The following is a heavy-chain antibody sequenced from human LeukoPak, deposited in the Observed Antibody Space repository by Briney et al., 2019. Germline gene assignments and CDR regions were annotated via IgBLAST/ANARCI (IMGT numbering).Heavy chain of an antibody. CDR3: ARDRSGFAAAEGNWFDP. D-gene: IGHD6-13*01. J-gene: IGHJ5*02. CDR2: ISSRGSTI. V-gene: IGHV3-11*01. Sequence: GGSLRLSCAASGFTFSDYYMSWIRQAPGKGLEWVSYISSRGSTIYYADSVKGRFTISRDNAKNSLYLQMNSLRAEDTAVYYCARDRSGFAAAEGNWFDPWGQGTLVTVSS. CDR1: GFTFSDYY.